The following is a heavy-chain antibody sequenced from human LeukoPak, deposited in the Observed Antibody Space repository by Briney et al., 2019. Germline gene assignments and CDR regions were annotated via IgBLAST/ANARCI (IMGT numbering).Heavy chain of an antibody. CDR2: ISSRSSYI. J-gene: IGHJ6*02. Sequence: GGSLRLSCAASGFTFSSYTMNWVRQAPGRGLEWVSTISSRSSYIYYADSVKGRFTISRDNSKNSLYLQMNSLRAEDTAVYYCARILGRESYEEYYGMDVWGQGTTVTVSS. CDR1: GFTFSSYT. D-gene: IGHD3-10*01. CDR3: ARILGRESYEEYYGMDV. V-gene: IGHV3-21*01.